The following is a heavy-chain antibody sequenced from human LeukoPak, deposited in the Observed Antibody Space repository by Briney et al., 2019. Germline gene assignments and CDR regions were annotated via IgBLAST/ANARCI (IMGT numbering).Heavy chain of an antibody. CDR1: GGPVTGGGCY. J-gene: IGHJ4*02. Sequence: SETLSLTCSVSGGPVTGGGCYWSWIRQHPGKGLEWIGFASYSGGTYYNPSLMSRITISVDRSQNQFSLRMRDVTAADTAVYFCATAELGYFYFVSRGQGALVAVSS. V-gene: IGHV4-31*03. D-gene: IGHD2/OR15-2a*01. CDR3: ATAELGYFYFVS. CDR2: ASYSGGT.